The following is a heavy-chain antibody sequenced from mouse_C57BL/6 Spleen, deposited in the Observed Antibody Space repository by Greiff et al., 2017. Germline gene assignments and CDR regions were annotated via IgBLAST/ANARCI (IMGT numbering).Heavy chain of an antibody. J-gene: IGHJ3*01. CDR3: GRDYEGSGAFVY. CDR2: IYPANGNT. V-gene: IGHV14-3*01. Sequence: VQLQQSVAELVRPGASVKLSCTASGFNFKNTYMHWVKQRPEQGLVWIGRIYPANGNTNYDPKFKGKATITADTSSNTAYMQLSSLTSEDTAIYCCGRDYEGSGAFVYWGQGTLVTVSA. D-gene: IGHD1-1*01. CDR1: GFNFKNTY.